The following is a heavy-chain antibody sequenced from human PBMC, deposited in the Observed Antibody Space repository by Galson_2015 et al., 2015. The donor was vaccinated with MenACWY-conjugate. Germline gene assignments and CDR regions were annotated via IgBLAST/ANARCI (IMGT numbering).Heavy chain of an antibody. V-gene: IGHV2-70*11. J-gene: IGHJ3*02. CDR2: IDWRDNK. CDR3: ARMHIVSDATDAFDI. D-gene: IGHD2-2*01. CDR1: GFSLSTYEMC. Sequence: ALVKPTQTLTLTCTFSGFSLSTYEMCIYWVRQPPGKALEWLARIDWRDNKYYTTSLKTRLTISKDTSTNQVVLTMTNVDPVDTATYYCARMHIVSDATDAFDIWGQGTMVTVSS.